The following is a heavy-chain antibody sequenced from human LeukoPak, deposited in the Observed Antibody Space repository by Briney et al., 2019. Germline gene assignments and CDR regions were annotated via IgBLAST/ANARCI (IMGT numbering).Heavy chain of an antibody. J-gene: IGHJ5*02. V-gene: IGHV3-15*01. CDR2: IRSKIDGGTT. CDR1: GFTFSNVW. CDR3: TTDLPP. Sequence: PGGSLRLSCAASGFTFSNVWMAWVRQAPGKGLEWVGRIRSKIDGGTTGYAAPVKGRFTISRDDSKNTLYLQMNSLKIEDTALYYCTTDLPPWGQGTLVTVSS.